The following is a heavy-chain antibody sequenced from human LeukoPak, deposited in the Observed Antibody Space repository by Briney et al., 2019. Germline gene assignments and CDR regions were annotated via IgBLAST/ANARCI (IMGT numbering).Heavy chain of an antibody. CDR2: IRYDGGNK. Sequence: GGSLRLSCAASGFTFNYYGMHWVRQAPGKGLEWVAFIRYDGGNKYYADSVKGRFTISRDNSKNTVYLQMNSLRPEDTSVYYCARKTDSGGQGDYWGPGTLVTVSS. CDR3: ARKTDSGGQGDY. D-gene: IGHD3-22*01. V-gene: IGHV3-30*02. J-gene: IGHJ4*02. CDR1: GFTFNYYG.